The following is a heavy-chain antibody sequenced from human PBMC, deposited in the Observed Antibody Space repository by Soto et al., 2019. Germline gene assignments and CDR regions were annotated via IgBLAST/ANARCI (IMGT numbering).Heavy chain of an antibody. V-gene: IGHV1-18*04. CDR2: INPDNGNT. J-gene: IGHJ5*02. D-gene: IGHD2-15*01. CDR3: ARDPRYCSGDRCYNWFDP. CDR1: GYTFTGYY. Sequence: ASVKVSCKASGYTFTGYYMHWVRQAPGQGLEWMGWINPDNGNTKFAQKVQGRVTMTTDASTSTAYMEVRSLRSDDTAVYYCARDPRYCSGDRCYNWFDPWGQGALVTVSS.